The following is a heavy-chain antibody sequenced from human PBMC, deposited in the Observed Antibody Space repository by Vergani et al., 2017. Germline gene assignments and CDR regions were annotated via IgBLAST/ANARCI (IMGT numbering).Heavy chain of an antibody. Sequence: QVQLQESGPGLVKPSQTLSLTCTVSGGSINSHNYYWSWIRQPAGKGLEWIGRIHTSGSTNYNPSLKSRVTMSEDTSKNQFSLNLTSVTAADTAVYFCARGSCLGGSCYKPLFDYGGQGILVTGSS. CDR2: IHTSGST. D-gene: IGHD2-15*01. V-gene: IGHV4-61*02. J-gene: IGHJ4*02. CDR3: ARGSCLGGSCYKPLFDY. CDR1: GGSINSHNYY.